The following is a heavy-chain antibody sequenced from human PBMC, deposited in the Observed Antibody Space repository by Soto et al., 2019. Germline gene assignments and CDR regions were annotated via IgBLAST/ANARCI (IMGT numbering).Heavy chain of an antibody. J-gene: IGHJ5*02. CDR2: ILHIGST. D-gene: IGHD3-22*01. CDR3: ASGFDSDGLYNGGHP. CDR1: GGSISTTNW. Sequence: VQLQESGPGLVKPSGTLSLTCTVSGGSISTTNWWSWVRPSPGKGLEWIGEILHIGSTNYNPSLKSRVTISIDKSKNQFSLRLSSVTAADTAVYYCASGFDSDGLYNGGHPWGQGTLVSVSS. V-gene: IGHV4-4*02.